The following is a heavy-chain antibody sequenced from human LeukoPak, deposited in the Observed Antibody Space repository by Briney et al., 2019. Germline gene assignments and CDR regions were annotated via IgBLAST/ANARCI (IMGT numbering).Heavy chain of an antibody. CDR3: ARDRRYCSSTSCSDY. Sequence: GGSLRLSCAASGFTFSSYSTNWVRQAPGKGLEWVSYISSSSSTIYYADSVKGRFTISRDNAKNSLYLQMNSLRAEDTAVYYCARDRRYCSSTSCSDYWGQGTLVTVSS. J-gene: IGHJ4*02. CDR2: ISSSSSTI. V-gene: IGHV3-48*01. D-gene: IGHD2-2*01. CDR1: GFTFSSYS.